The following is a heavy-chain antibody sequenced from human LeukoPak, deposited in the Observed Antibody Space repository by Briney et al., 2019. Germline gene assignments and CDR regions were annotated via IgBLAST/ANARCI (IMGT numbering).Heavy chain of an antibody. D-gene: IGHD3-9*01. CDR2: IYHSGST. CDR1: GGSISSYY. J-gene: IGHJ3*02. CDR3: ARLVIDAFDI. V-gene: IGHV4-59*04. Sequence: SETLSLTCTVSGGSISSYYWSWIRQPPGKGLEWIGYIYHSGSTYYNPSLKSRVTISVDTSKNQFSLMLSSVTAADTAVYYCARLVIDAFDIWGQGTMVTVSS.